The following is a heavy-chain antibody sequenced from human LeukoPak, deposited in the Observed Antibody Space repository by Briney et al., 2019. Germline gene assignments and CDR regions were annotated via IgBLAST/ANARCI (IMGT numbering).Heavy chain of an antibody. CDR2: IYYSGST. V-gene: IGHV4-59*01. CDR3: ARDKQPGDY. D-gene: IGHD5-18*01. CDR1: GDSISPYY. J-gene: IGHJ4*02. Sequence: SETLSLTCTVYGDSISPYYWGWVRQPPGKGLEWIGYIYYSGSTTYNPSLRSRVTLSVDPSKNQFSLKLSSVTAADTAVYYCARDKQPGDYWGQGTLVTVSS.